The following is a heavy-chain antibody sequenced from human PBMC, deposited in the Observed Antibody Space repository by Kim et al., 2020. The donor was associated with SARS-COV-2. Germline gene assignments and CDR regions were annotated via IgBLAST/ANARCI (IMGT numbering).Heavy chain of an antibody. CDR1: GFTFSSFA. CDR3: AKDLGYCSSTSCYPPYGMDV. Sequence: GGSLRLSCAASGFTFSSFAMSWVRQAPGKGLEWVSAISDSGGGTYYADSVKGRFTISRDNSKNTLYLQMNSLRAEDTAVYYCAKDLGYCSSTSCYPPYGMDVWGQGTTVTVSS. J-gene: IGHJ6*02. CDR2: ISDSGGGT. D-gene: IGHD2-2*03. V-gene: IGHV3-23*01.